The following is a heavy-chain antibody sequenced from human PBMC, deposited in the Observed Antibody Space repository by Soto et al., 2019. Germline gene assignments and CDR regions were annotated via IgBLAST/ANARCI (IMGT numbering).Heavy chain of an antibody. CDR1: GYTFTSYG. J-gene: IGHJ4*02. V-gene: IGHV1-18*01. Sequence: ASVKVCCKASGYTFTSYGITWVRQAPGQGLEWMGWISAYNGNINYVEKFQGRVTMTTDTFTSTAYMELRSLRSDDTAVYYCARDYNSGWYYFDYWGQGTLVTVSS. D-gene: IGHD6-19*01. CDR3: ARDYNSGWYYFDY. CDR2: ISAYNGNI.